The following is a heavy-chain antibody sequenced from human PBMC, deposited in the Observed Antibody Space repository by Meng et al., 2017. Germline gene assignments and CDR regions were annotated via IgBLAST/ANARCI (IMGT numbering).Heavy chain of an antibody. J-gene: IGHJ4*02. CDR3: ARRGIAARPFYY. CDR1: GGSFSGYY. Sequence: QVQLLQGGVGMLKPSETLSLTCAVYGGSFSGYYWSWIRQPPGKVLEWIGEINHSGSTNYNPSLKSRVTISVDTSKNQFSLKLSSVTAADTAVYYCARRGIAARPFYYWGQGTLVTVSS. CDR2: INHSGST. D-gene: IGHD6-6*01. V-gene: IGHV4-34*01.